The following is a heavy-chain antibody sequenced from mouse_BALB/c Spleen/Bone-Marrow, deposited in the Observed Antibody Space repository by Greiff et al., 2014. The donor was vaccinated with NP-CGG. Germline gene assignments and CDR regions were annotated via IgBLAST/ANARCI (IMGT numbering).Heavy chain of an antibody. CDR3: GRWGDGHYYAMDY. CDR2: INPFNGDT. V-gene: IGHV1-37*01. CDR1: GYSFTGYF. Sequence: EVKLQESGPDLVKPGASVKLSCKASGYSFTGYFLNWVRQSHGKSLEWIGRINPFNGDTFYNQKFKGKATLTVDKSSTTAHMELLSLTSEDSAVYYCGRWGDGHYYAMDYWGQGTSVTVSS. J-gene: IGHJ4*01. D-gene: IGHD2-3*01.